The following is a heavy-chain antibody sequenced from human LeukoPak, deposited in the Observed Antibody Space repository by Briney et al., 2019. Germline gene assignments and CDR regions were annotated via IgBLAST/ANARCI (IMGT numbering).Heavy chain of an antibody. D-gene: IGHD5-24*01. V-gene: IGHV4-39*01. CDR1: GGSISSPPYD. CDR2: ISSSGNT. CDR3: ARHLSQGDGNKRGFDN. J-gene: IGHJ4*02. Sequence: SETLSLTCTVSGGSISSPPYDWGWIRQPPGKGLEYIGSISSSGNTYYNASLQSRVTISVDASKNQFSLKLGSVTAADTAVYFCARHLSQGDGNKRGFDNWGREPWSPSPQ.